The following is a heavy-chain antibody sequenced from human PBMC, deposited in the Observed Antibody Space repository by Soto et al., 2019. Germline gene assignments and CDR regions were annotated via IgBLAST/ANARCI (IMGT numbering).Heavy chain of an antibody. J-gene: IGHJ3*02. D-gene: IGHD3-3*01. CDR3: ARGGGVGVAGSAAFDM. V-gene: IGHV1-2*02. CDR2: INPATGAA. Sequence: QLHLVQSGAVVKKPGASVTVSCSASGYPVTAYYMHWVRQAPGRGLEWMGGINPATGAAKYTQTFQGRVTKARDTSTSKVFMELRGLTSGDTAVFYCARGGGVGVAGSAAFDMWGQGTLVTVSS. CDR1: GYPVTAYY.